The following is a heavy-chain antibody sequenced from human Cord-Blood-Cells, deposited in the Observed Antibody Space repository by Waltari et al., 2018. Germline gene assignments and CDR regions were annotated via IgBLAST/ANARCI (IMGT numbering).Heavy chain of an antibody. CDR1: GGSFSGYY. Sequence: SETLSLTCAVYGGSFSGYYWSWIRQPPGKGLEWIGEINHSGSTNYNPSLKSRVTISVDTSKNQFSLKLSSVTAADTAVYYCARGSGSYYYWGQGTLVTVSS. CDR2: INHSGST. V-gene: IGHV4-34*01. D-gene: IGHD1-26*01. J-gene: IGHJ4*02. CDR3: ARGSGSYYY.